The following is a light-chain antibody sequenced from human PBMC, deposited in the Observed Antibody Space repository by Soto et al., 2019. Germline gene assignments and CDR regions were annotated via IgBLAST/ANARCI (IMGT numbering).Light chain of an antibody. CDR3: QQYNNWPWGT. J-gene: IGKJ1*01. CDR2: GAS. V-gene: IGKV3-15*01. CDR1: QSVSSN. Sequence: EIVMTQSPATLSVSPGERATLSCRASQSVSSNLAWYQQKPGQAPRLLIYGASTGATGIPARFSGSGSGTEFTLTISSLQSEDFAVYYCQQYNNWPWGTFGQGTKVEIK.